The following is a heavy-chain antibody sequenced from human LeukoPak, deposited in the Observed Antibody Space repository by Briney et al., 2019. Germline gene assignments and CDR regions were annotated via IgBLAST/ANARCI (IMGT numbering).Heavy chain of an antibody. CDR2: IYYSGST. Sequence: SETLSLTCTVSGGSISSYYWGWIRQPPGKGLEWIGSIYYSGSTYYNPSLKSRVTISVDTSKNQFSLKLSSVTAADTAVYYCAAVGAVAGTAFDYWGQGTLVTVSS. V-gene: IGHV4-39*01. J-gene: IGHJ4*02. CDR3: AAVGAVAGTAFDY. CDR1: GGSISSYY. D-gene: IGHD6-19*01.